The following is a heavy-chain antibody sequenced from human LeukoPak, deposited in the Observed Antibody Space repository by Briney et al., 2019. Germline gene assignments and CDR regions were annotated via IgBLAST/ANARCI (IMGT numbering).Heavy chain of an antibody. V-gene: IGHV5-51*01. CDR3: ARREYDSLDGFDI. Sequence: GGALQISCKGSGYIFTNYWIGWVGQMPGKGLEGMGIIYPGDSDTRYSPAFQGQVTISADKSISTAYLQWSSLKASDTAMYYCARREYDSLDGFDIWGQGTIVTVSS. CDR2: IYPGDSDT. CDR1: GYIFTNYW. D-gene: IGHD3-3*01. J-gene: IGHJ3*02.